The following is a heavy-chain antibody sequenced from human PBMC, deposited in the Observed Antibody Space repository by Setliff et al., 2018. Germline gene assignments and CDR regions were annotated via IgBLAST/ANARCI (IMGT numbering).Heavy chain of an antibody. D-gene: IGHD4-17*01. Sequence: GGSLRLSCAASGFTFSTYAMHWVRQAPGKGLQWVALIRFDGSNKYYADSVKGRFTISGDNSKNTLYLQMNSLRAEDTAVYYCAKTYGDYDYWGQGTLVTVSS. CDR1: GFTFSTYA. CDR2: IRFDGSNK. J-gene: IGHJ4*02. CDR3: AKTYGDYDY. V-gene: IGHV3-30*02.